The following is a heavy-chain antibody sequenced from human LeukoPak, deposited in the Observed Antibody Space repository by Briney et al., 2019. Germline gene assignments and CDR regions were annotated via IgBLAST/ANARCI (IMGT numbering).Heavy chain of an antibody. D-gene: IGHD5-24*01. CDR3: ARRAEMATSPGY. CDR2: IYPGDSDT. J-gene: IGHJ4*02. V-gene: IGHV5-51*01. Sequence: GESLEISCNSSGYIYTNYWIGWLRPMPGKGLEWMGIIYPGDSDTRYSPSFQGQVTISADKSISTAYLQWSSLKASDTAMYYCARRAEMATSPGYWGQGTLVTVSS. CDR1: GYIYTNYW.